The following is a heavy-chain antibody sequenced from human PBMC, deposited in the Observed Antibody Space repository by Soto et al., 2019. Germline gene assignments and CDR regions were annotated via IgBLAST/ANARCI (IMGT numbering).Heavy chain of an antibody. CDR1: GFSLSTSGVG. CDR3: ANMSGIQLWFYLDY. D-gene: IGHD5-18*01. CDR2: IYWDDDK. J-gene: IGHJ4*02. V-gene: IGHV2-5*02. Sequence: QITLKESGPPLVKPTQTLTLTCTFSGFSLSTSGVGVGWIRQPPGKALEWLALIYWDDDKRYSTSLKSRLTITKDTSKNQVVLTMTNMDLVDTATYYCANMSGIQLWFYLDYRGQGRLVTVSS.